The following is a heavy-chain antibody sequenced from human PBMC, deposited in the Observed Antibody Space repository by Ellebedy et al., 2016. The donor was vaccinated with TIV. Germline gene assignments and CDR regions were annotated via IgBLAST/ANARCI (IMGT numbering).Heavy chain of an antibody. CDR2: IYYRGST. J-gene: IGHJ5*02. CDR1: GCSTNTYY. CDR3: ARDPALPRGRIDP. V-gene: IGHV4-39*07. Sequence: MPSETLSLTCTVSGCSTNTYYWTWILQPAGKGLEWFGSIYYRGSTYYNPSLKSRVIISVDTSKNQFSLNLSSVAAADPAVYYCARDPALPRGRIDPWGQGTLVTVSS.